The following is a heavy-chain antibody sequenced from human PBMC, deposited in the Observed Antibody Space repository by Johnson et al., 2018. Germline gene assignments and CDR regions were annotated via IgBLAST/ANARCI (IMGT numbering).Heavy chain of an antibody. D-gene: IGHD1-26*01. V-gene: IGHV4-59*01. Sequence: QVQLQESGPGLVKPSETLSLTCTVSGGSISGYYWSWIRQPPGKGLEWIGYIYYSGSTKYKPSLKSRVTISVDTSKNQFSLKLSSVTAADPAVYYCARGGGADYYYGMDVWGQGTTVTVSS. CDR1: GGSISGYY. J-gene: IGHJ6*02. CDR3: ARGGGADYYYGMDV. CDR2: IYYSGST.